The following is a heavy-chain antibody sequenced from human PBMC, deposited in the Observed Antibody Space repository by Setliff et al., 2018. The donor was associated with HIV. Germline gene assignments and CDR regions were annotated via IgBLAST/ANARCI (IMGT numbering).Heavy chain of an antibody. J-gene: IGHJ4*02. D-gene: IGHD6-6*01. CDR1: GYNFTSYA. CDR3: ARDHIAARSVDY. Sequence: ASVKVSCKASGYNFTSYAMHWVRQAPGQRLEWMGWINTGNGNTKYSQRFQGRVTMSRDTSTNTVYMELSSLRSEDTAVYYCARDHIAARSVDYWGQGTLVTVSS. V-gene: IGHV1-3*04. CDR2: INTGNGNT.